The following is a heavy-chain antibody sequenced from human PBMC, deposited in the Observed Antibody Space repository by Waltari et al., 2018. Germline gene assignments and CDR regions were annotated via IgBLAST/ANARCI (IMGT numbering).Heavy chain of an antibody. V-gene: IGHV4-38-2*02. CDR3: ARRPIATPDFSFDI. D-gene: IGHD2-21*01. Sequence: QLQLQESGPGLVKPSDTLSLPCTVSVSSFTITYPWGWIRQSPGKGLEWMATFYRYGDTYYNPSLKSRVSISVDTSETQFSLKLSSVTAADTAVYYCARRPIATPDFSFDIWGHGTMVSVSS. CDR1: VSSFTITYP. J-gene: IGHJ3*02. CDR2: FYRYGDT.